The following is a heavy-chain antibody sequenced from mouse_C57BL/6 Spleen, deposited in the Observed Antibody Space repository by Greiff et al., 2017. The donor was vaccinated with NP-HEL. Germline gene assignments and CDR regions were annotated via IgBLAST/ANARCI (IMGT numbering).Heavy chain of an antibody. Sequence: QVQLQQSGAELAKPGASVKLSCKASGYTFTSYWMHWVKQRPGQGLEWIGYINPSSGYTKYNQKFKDKATLTAYKSSSTAYMQLSSLTYEDSAVYYCARSAQDFDYWGQGTTLTVSS. CDR1: GYTFTSYW. J-gene: IGHJ2*01. CDR3: ARSAQDFDY. CDR2: INPSSGYT. D-gene: IGHD3-2*02. V-gene: IGHV1-7*01.